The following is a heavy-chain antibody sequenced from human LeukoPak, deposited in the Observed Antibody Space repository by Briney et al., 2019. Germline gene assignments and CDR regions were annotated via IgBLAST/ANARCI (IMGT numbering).Heavy chain of an antibody. CDR2: IYYSGST. D-gene: IGHD3-22*01. V-gene: IGHV4-39*01. CDR1: GGFLSSSSYY. J-gene: IGHJ1*01. Sequence: PSETLSLTCSVSGGFLSSSSYYWGWIRQAPGRGLEWIGNIYYSGSTYYSPYLKSRVTISLDTSKNQFSLKLNSVTAADTAVYYCARQFYESRSPHAKYFQQWGEGALVTVSS. CDR3: ARQFYESRSPHAKYFQQ.